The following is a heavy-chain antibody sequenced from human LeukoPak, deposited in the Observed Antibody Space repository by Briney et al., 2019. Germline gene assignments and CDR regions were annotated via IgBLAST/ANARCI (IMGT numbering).Heavy chain of an antibody. D-gene: IGHD2-15*01. CDR1: GFIFSSYA. CDR3: ARDAVPLSRGGSNSYLFDY. J-gene: IGHJ4*02. Sequence: PGGSLRLSCAAPGFIFSSYAMHWVRQAPGKGLEWVAVISYDGRNKYYADSVKGRFTISRDNSKNTLYLQMNSLRAEDTAVYYCARDAVPLSRGGSNSYLFDYWGQGTLVTVSS. CDR2: ISYDGRNK. V-gene: IGHV3-30*04.